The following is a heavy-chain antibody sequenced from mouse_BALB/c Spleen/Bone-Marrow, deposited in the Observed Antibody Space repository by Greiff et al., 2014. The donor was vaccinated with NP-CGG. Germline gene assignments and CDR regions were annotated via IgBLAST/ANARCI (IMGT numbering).Heavy chain of an antibody. CDR3: ARGWYSMDD. Sequence: VHLVESGAEQMQPGASVKISCKATGYTFSNYWIEWVRQRPGHGLEWIGEILPGNTNANYNEKFKGRATFTADTSSNTAYMQLSSLTSEDSAVYYCARGWYSMDDWGQGTSVTVSS. J-gene: IGHJ4*01. CDR2: ILPGNTNA. V-gene: IGHV1-9*01. CDR1: GYTFSNYW.